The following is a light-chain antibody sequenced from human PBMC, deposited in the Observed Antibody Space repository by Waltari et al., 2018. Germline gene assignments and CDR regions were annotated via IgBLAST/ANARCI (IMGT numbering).Light chain of an antibody. CDR2: EVP. J-gene: IGLJ3*02. V-gene: IGLV2-11*01. Sequence: QSALTQPRSVSGSPGQSVTISCTGTSSDVGGYNYVSWYQHHPGKAPKLIIYEVPKRPSGFPDRFSASKSDNTASLTISGLQAEDEADYYCCSYAGSITFWVFGGGTKLTVL. CDR1: SSDVGGYNY. CDR3: CSYAGSITFWV.